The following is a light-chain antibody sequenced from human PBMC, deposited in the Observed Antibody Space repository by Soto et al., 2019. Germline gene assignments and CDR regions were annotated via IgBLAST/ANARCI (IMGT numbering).Light chain of an antibody. CDR1: NNDVGGFNY. CDR3: SSYTSSSTPV. V-gene: IGLV2-14*03. J-gene: IGLJ1*01. CDR2: DVS. Sequence: QPASVSGSPGQSITISCTGTNNDVGGFNYVSWYQQHPGKAPKLIIYDVSNRPSGFSNRFSGSKSGNTASLTISGLQAEDGADYYCSSYTSSSTPVFGTGTKLTVL.